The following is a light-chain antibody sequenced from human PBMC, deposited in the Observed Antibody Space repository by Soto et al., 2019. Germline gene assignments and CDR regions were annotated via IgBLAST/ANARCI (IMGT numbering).Light chain of an antibody. Sequence: QSALTQPRSVSGSPGQSVTISCTGTSGDVGGYKLVSWYQQHPGKAPKLMIFEVNKRPSGVSNRFSGSKSGNTASLTIPGLKVEDEADYYCCSSGGSPTYVFGTGTKLTVL. V-gene: IGLV2-23*02. CDR3: CSSGGSPTYV. CDR1: SGDVGGYKL. J-gene: IGLJ1*01. CDR2: EVN.